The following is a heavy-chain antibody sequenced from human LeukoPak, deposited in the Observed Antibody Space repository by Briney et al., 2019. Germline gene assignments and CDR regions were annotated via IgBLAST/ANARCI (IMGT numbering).Heavy chain of an antibody. V-gene: IGHV1-2*02. Sequence: GASVKVSCKASGYTFTGYYMHWVRQAPGQGLEWMGWINPNSGGTNYAQKFQGRVTITADKSTSTAYMELSSLRSEDTAVYYCARYRRGYSGYDLGEDFGYWGQGTLVTVSS. D-gene: IGHD5-12*01. CDR2: INPNSGGT. J-gene: IGHJ4*02. CDR1: GYTFTGYY. CDR3: ARYRRGYSGYDLGEDFGY.